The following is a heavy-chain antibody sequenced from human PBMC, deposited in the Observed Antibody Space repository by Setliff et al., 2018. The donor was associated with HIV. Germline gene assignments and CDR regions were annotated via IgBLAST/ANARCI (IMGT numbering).Heavy chain of an antibody. Sequence: KTSETLSLTCAVSGDSVSRYSWNWIRQPPGKGLEWIGYVYANGETNYNPSLKSRVTMSADTSRNQFSLSLNSATAADTAVYFCARRKLQDSTITTSSWFDSWGQGILVTVS. D-gene: IGHD3-10*01. CDR2: VYANGET. J-gene: IGHJ5*01. CDR1: GDSVSRYS. V-gene: IGHV4-4*09. CDR3: ARRKLQDSTITTSSWFDS.